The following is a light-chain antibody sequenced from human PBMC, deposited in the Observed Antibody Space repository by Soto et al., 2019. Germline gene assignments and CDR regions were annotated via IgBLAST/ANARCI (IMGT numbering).Light chain of an antibody. V-gene: IGLV2-23*02. Sequence: QSVLTQPASVSGSPGQSITISCTGTSSDVGSYNLVSWYQQHPGKAPELMIYEVSKRPSGVSNRFSGSKSGNTASLTISGLQAEDEADYYCCSYAGSSTGFGGGTKLTVL. CDR2: EVS. J-gene: IGLJ3*02. CDR1: SSDVGSYNL. CDR3: CSYAGSSTG.